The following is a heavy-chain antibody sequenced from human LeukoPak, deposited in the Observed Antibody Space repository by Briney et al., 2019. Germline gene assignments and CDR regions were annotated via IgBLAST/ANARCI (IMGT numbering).Heavy chain of an antibody. CDR2: IYHSGST. V-gene: IGHV4-30-2*01. CDR1: GGSISSGGYS. D-gene: IGHD6-19*01. J-gene: IGHJ2*01. Sequence: PSETLSLTCAVSGGSISSGGYSWSWIRQPPGKGLEWIGYIYHSGSTYYNPSLKSRVTISVDRSKNQFSLKLSSVTAADTAVYYCARELESSGWYGSYWYFDLWGRGTLVTVSS. CDR3: ARELESSGWYGSYWYFDL.